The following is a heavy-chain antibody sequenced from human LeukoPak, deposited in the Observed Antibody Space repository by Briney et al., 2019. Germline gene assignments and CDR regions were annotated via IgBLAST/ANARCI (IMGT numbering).Heavy chain of an antibody. CDR2: NSSSDTFI. J-gene: IGHJ5*02. CDR3: ARDAGPLFDP. V-gene: IGHV3-21*01. Sequence: GGSLRLSCATSGFIFSTYTMNWIRQAPGKGLEWVSSNSSSDTFIDYADSVKGRFTISRDNSKNSLYLQMNSLRAEDTAVYYCARDAGPLFDPWGQGTLVTVSS. CDR1: GFIFSTYT. D-gene: IGHD6-13*01.